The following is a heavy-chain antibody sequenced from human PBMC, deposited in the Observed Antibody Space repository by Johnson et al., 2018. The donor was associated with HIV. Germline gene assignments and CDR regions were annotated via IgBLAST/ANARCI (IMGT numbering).Heavy chain of an antibody. J-gene: IGHJ3*02. Sequence: EVQLVESGGGLVQPGGSLRLSCAASGFTFSDHYMDWVRQAPGKGLEWVGRTRNKANSYTTEYAASVKGRFTISRDDSKNSLYLQMNSLRAEDTAVYYCASSVPGRWYSSSAFDIWGQGTMVTVSS. CDR2: TRNKANSYTT. V-gene: IGHV3-72*01. D-gene: IGHD6-19*01. CDR1: GFTFSDHY. CDR3: ASSVPGRWYSSSAFDI.